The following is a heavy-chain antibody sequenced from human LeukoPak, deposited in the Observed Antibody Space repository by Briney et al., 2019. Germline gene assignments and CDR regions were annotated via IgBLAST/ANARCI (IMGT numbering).Heavy chain of an antibody. D-gene: IGHD5-24*01. V-gene: IGHV4-59*01. CDR2: IYYGGT. CDR3: ARGDGYNSGSFDY. J-gene: IGHJ4*02. CDR1: GGSISTYY. Sequence: SETLSLTXTVSGGSISTYYWSWIRQPPGKGLEWIGFIYYGGTNYNPSLKSRVTMSVDTSKNQFSLKVNSVTAADTAVYYCARGDGYNSGSFDYWGQGTLVTVSS.